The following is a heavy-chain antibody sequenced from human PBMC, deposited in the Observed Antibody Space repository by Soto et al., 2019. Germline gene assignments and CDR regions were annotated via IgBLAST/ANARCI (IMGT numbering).Heavy chain of an antibody. Sequence: ASVKVSCKASGYTFTGYYMHWARQAPGQGLEWMGRINPNSGGTNYAQKFQGWVTMTRDTSISTAYMELSRLRSDDTAVYYCARASTLFADLDYWGQGTLVTVSS. CDR2: INPNSGGT. V-gene: IGHV1-2*04. CDR3: ARASTLFADLDY. J-gene: IGHJ4*02. D-gene: IGHD2-21*01. CDR1: GYTFTGYY.